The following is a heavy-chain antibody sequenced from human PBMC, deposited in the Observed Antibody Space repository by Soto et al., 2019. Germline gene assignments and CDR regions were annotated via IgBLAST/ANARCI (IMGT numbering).Heavy chain of an antibody. V-gene: IGHV3-23*01. Sequence: PGGSLRLSCAASGLTFSSYAMSWVRQSPGKRQEWVSAISGRGGSTYYADSVKGRFTISRDNSKNTLYLQMNSLRAEDTAVYYCANGGTYYYYGMDVWGQGTTVTVSS. J-gene: IGHJ6*02. CDR3: ANGGTYYYYGMDV. CDR1: GLTFSSYA. CDR2: ISGRGGST.